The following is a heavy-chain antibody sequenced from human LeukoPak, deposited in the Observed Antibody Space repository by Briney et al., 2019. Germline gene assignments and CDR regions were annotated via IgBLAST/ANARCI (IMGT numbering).Heavy chain of an antibody. V-gene: IGHV4-61*01. CDR2: IYYSGST. D-gene: IGHD3-22*01. CDR1: GGSISSSSYY. CDR3: ARLYYDSSGHY. Sequence: SETLSLTCTVSGGSISSSSYYWSWIRQPPGKGLEWIGYIYYSGSTNYNPSLKSRVTISVDTSKNQFSLKLSSVTAADTAVYYCARLYYDSSGHYWGQGTLVTVSS. J-gene: IGHJ4*02.